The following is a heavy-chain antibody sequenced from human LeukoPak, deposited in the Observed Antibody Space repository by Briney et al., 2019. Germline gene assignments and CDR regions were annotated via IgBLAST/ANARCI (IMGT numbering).Heavy chain of an antibody. CDR1: GGSISSGSYY. V-gene: IGHV4-61*09. D-gene: IGHD6-19*01. J-gene: IGHJ5*02. Sequence: PSETLSLTCTVSGGSISSGSYYWSWIRQPAGKGREWIGHIYTSGSTNYNPSLKSRVPISVDPSQHQFSLKLSSVTAADTAVYYCARANRIAVAGTWGQGTLVTVSS. CDR2: IYTSGST. CDR3: ARANRIAVAGT.